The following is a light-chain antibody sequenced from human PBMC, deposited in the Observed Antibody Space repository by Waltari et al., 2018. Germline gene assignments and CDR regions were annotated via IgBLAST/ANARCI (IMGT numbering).Light chain of an antibody. CDR2: DVD. CDR1: IHDIVSDNY. Sequence: QSALTQPRPVSGSPGQSVTISCTGTIHDIVSDNYVSWYQHTPDNAHKRIIYDVDRPPSGVPYRFSASKSGITASLTISGLQSADEGDYYCCSYAGKYTFVFGGGTKLTV. J-gene: IGLJ2*01. V-gene: IGLV2-11*01. CDR3: CSYAGKYTFV.